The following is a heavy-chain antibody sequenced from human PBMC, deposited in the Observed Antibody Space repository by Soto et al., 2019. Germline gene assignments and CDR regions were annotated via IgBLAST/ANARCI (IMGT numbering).Heavy chain of an antibody. CDR2: MNQDGTIK. CDR3: KRDHQSTLDYYFDY. V-gene: IGHV3-7*01. J-gene: IGHJ4*02. CDR1: GFTFNNYW. Sequence: GGSLRLSCAASGFTFNNYWLSWVRQAPGQGLEWVANMNQDGTIKYYVDSVKGRFTISRDNAENSLFLQMNSLRAEDTAVYYCKRDHQSTLDYYFDYWGQGALVTVSS. D-gene: IGHD2-2*01.